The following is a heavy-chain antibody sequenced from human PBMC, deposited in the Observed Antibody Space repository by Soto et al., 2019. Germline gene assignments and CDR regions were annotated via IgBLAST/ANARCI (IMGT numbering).Heavy chain of an antibody. J-gene: IGHJ4*02. V-gene: IGHV3-72*01. Sequence: EVQLAESGGGLVQPGGSLRLSCAASGFTFSDHYMDWVRQAPGKGLEWVGRSRDKVHSHTTEYAASVKGRFIISRGDSENSLYLQMNSLETEDTAVYYCARGVVSTGYFDYWGQGTLVTVSS. CDR1: GFTFSDHY. CDR2: SRDKVHSHTT. D-gene: IGHD5-12*01. CDR3: ARGVVSTGYFDY.